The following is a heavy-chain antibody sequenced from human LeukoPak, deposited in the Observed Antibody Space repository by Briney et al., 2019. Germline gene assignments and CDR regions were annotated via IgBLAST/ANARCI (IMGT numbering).Heavy chain of an antibody. D-gene: IGHD5-24*01. CDR3: AREERAPELRWLQPGYFDY. CDR1: GGTFSSYA. Sequence: SVKVSCKASGGTFSSYAISWVRQAPGQGLEWMGGIIPIFGTANYAQKFQGRVTITADESTSTAYMELSSLRSEDTAVYYCAREERAPELRWLQPGYFDYWGQGTLVTVSS. V-gene: IGHV1-69*13. J-gene: IGHJ4*02. CDR2: IIPIFGTA.